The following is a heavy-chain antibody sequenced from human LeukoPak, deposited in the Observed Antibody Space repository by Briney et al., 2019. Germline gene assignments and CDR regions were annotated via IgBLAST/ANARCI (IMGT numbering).Heavy chain of an antibody. CDR2: IYPGDSDT. CDR1: GYTFTIYW. CDR3: ARGRRGYSSALIDY. D-gene: IGHD6-25*01. Sequence: ASVKVSYKASGYTFTIYWIGWVRQMPGKGLEWMGIIYPGDSDTRYSPSFQGQVTISADKSISTAYLQWSSLKASDTAMYYCARGRRGYSSALIDYWGQGTLVTVSS. V-gene: IGHV5-51*01. J-gene: IGHJ4*02.